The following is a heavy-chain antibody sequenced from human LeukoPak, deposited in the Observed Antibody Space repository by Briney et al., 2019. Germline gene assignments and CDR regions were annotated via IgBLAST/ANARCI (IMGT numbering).Heavy chain of an antibody. V-gene: IGHV1-18*01. Sequence: GASVKVSCKASGYTFTSYGISWVRQAPGQGLEWMGWISAYNGNTNYAQKLQGRVTMTTDTSTSTAYMELRSLRSDDTAVYYCARALYYDFWSGPLKNYYFDYWGQGPLVTVSS. CDR3: ARALYYDFWSGPLKNYYFDY. CDR2: ISAYNGNT. CDR1: GYTFTSYG. D-gene: IGHD3-3*01. J-gene: IGHJ4*02.